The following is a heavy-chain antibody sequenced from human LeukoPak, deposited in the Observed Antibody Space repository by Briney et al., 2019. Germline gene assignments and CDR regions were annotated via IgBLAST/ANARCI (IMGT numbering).Heavy chain of an antibody. J-gene: IGHJ5*02. CDR3: ARDEKSSGWFGWFDP. Sequence: GGSLRLSCAASGFTVSHTYVSWVRQAPGKGLEWVSVIYSGGSTYYGDSVKGRFTMSRDNSKNTLYLQMNSLRAEDTAVYYCARDEKSSGWFGWFDPWGQGTLVPVSS. V-gene: IGHV3-53*01. CDR2: IYSGGST. D-gene: IGHD6-19*01. CDR1: GFTVSHTY.